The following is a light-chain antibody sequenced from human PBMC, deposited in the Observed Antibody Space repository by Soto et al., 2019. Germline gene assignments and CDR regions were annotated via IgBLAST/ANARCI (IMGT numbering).Light chain of an antibody. CDR2: KAS. CDR1: QSISRW. CDR3: LKYSNFPAK. J-gene: IGKJ1*01. V-gene: IGKV1-5*03. Sequence: DIQMTQSPSTLSASVRDRVTITCRAIQSISRWLAWYQQRPGKAPKLLIYKASNLESGVPSRFSGSGSGTEFTLTISGLQPDDFATYYCLKYSNFPAKFGQGTKVDIK.